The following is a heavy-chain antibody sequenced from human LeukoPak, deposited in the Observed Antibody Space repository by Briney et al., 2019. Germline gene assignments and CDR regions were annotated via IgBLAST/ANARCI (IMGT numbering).Heavy chain of an antibody. V-gene: IGHV3-30*04. D-gene: IGHD3-10*01. CDR1: GFTFSSYA. J-gene: IGHJ4*02. CDR2: ISYDGSNK. CDR3: ARTLGYGSGSYWGYYFDY. Sequence: GGSLRLSCAASGFTFSSYAMHWVRQAPGKGLEWVAVISYDGSNKYYADSVKGRFTISRDNSKNTLYLQMNSLRAEDTAVYYRARTLGYGSGSYWGYYFDYWGQGTLVTVSS.